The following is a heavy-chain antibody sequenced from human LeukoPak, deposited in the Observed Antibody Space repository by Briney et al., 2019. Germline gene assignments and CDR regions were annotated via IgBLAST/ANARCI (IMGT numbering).Heavy chain of an antibody. CDR3: AREGSRVLAVALDY. V-gene: IGHV3-48*03. CDR2: ISSSGSTI. D-gene: IGHD6-19*01. CDR1: GYTFSSYE. Sequence: GGSLRLSCAASGYTFSSYEMNWVRQAPGKGLEWVSYISSSGSTIYYGDSVKGRFTISRDNAKNSLYLQMNSLRAEDTAVYYCAREGSRVLAVALDYWGQGTLVTVSS. J-gene: IGHJ4*02.